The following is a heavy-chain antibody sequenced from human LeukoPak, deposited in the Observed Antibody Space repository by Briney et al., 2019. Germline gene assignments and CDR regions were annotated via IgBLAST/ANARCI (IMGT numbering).Heavy chain of an antibody. J-gene: IGHJ5*02. D-gene: IGHD3-22*01. V-gene: IGHV4-59*08. CDR2: IYYSGST. Sequence: SETLSLTCAVYGGSFSGYYWSWIRQPPGKGLEWIGYIYYSGSTNYNPSLKSRVTISVDTSKNQFSLKLSSVTAADTAVYYCARLNYHDSSEVEFDPWGQGTLVTVSS. CDR3: ARLNYHDSSEVEFDP. CDR1: GGSFSGYY.